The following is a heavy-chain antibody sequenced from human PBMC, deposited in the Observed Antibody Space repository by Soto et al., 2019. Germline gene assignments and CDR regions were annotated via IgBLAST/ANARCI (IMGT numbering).Heavy chain of an antibody. CDR2: ISYDGNYI. V-gene: IGHV3-30*03. D-gene: IGHD5-12*01. J-gene: IGHJ6*02. CDR1: GFTFSTYG. CDR3: ARGSKAGDGYNSVDYYYYGMDV. Sequence: GGSLRLSCAVSGFTFSTYGMHWVRQAPGKGLEWVVVISYDGNYIYYADSVKGRFTISRDNSKYTLYLQMNSLRGEDTAVYYCARGSKAGDGYNSVDYYYYGMDVWGQGTTVTV.